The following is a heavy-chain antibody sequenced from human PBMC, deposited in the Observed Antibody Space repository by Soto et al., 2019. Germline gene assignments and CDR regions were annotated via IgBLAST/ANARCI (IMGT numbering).Heavy chain of an antibody. D-gene: IGHD3-10*01. CDR2: INHRGTI. Sequence: PSETLSLTCAIYAGSLSGSSWNWIRQFPWKGLEWIGEINHRGTINYNPSLKSRVSISVDTARNQFTLRLRSVTAADTAVYYCAAGGGLIESRMVSCDPWGQGTQVTVSS. J-gene: IGHJ5*02. CDR3: AAGGGLIESRMVSCDP. V-gene: IGHV4-34*01. CDR1: AGSLSGSS.